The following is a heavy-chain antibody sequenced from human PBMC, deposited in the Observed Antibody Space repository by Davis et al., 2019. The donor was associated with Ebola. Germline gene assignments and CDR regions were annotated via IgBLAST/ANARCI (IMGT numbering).Heavy chain of an antibody. CDR1: GFIVSDKY. V-gene: IGHV3-53*01. D-gene: IGHD4-17*01. CDR3: ARHVDGDFWYFDL. Sequence: GGSLRLSCAASGFIVSDKYMSWVRQAPGKGLEWVPVIYRDERTYYADSVKGRFTVSRDNSENMLYLQMSTLRVEDTAVYYCARHVDGDFWYFDLWGRGTRVTVSS. CDR2: IYRDERT. J-gene: IGHJ2*01.